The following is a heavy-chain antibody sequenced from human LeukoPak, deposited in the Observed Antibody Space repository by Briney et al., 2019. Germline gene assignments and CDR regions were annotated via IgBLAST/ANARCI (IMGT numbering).Heavy chain of an antibody. CDR1: GYTFTDYY. J-gene: IGHJ4*02. Sequence: ATVKISCKVSGYTFTDYYMHWMQQAPGKGLEWMGLVDPEDGETIYAEKFQGRVTITADTSTDTAYMELSSLRSEDTAVYYCATRGRPGPALASECWGQGTLVTVSS. CDR2: VDPEDGET. D-gene: IGHD3-10*01. V-gene: IGHV1-69-2*01. CDR3: ATRGRPGPALASEC.